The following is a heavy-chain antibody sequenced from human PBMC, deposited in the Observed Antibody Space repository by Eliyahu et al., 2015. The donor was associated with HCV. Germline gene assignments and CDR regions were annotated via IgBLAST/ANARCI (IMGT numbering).Heavy chain of an antibody. CDR3: ARVVVAATRYYYGMDV. J-gene: IGHJ6*02. Sequence: QVQLQESGPGLVKPSGTLSLTCAVSGGSISSSNWWSWVRQAPREGAGCGWGISHIGGSTYNPSLKSRVTISVDKSKNQFSLKLSSVTAADTAVYYCARVVVAATRYYYGMDVWGQGTTVTVSS. V-gene: IGHV4-4*02. D-gene: IGHD2-15*01. CDR2: SHIGGST. CDR1: GGSISSSNW.